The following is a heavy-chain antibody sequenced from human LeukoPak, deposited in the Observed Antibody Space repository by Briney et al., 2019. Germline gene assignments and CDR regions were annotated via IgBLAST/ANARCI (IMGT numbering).Heavy chain of an antibody. CDR1: GFTFSSYD. CDR2: IGTAGDI. Sequence: GGSLRLSCAASGFTFSSYDMHWVRQATGKGLEWVSGIGTAGDIYYSGSVKGRFTISRENAKNSLYLQMNSLRAGDTAVYYCARGPGYSYVDYWGQGTLVTVSS. CDR3: ARGPGYSYVDY. J-gene: IGHJ4*02. V-gene: IGHV3-13*01. D-gene: IGHD5-18*01.